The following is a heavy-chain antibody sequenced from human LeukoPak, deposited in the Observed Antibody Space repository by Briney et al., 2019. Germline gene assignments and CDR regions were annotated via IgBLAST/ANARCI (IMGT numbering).Heavy chain of an antibody. V-gene: IGHV3-20*01. Sequence: GGSLRLSCAASGFTFDDYGMSWVRQAPGKGLEWVSGINWNGGSTGYADSVKGRFTISRDNAKNSLYQQMNSLRAEDTALYHCAGGYCSSTSCPGDYYYYMDVWGKGTTVTVSS. D-gene: IGHD2-2*01. J-gene: IGHJ6*03. CDR3: AGGYCSSTSCPGDYYYYMDV. CDR1: GFTFDDYG. CDR2: INWNGGST.